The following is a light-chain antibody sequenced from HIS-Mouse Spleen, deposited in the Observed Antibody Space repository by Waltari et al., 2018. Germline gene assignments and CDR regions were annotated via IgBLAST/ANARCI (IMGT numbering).Light chain of an antibody. CDR3: QQYYSTPYT. Sequence: DIVMTQSPDPLAVSLSERATINCKSSQSVLYSTNNKNYLAWYQQKPGQPPKLLIYLASNRASGVPDRFSGSGSGTDFTLNISSLQAEDVAVYYCQQYYSTPYTFGQGTKLEIK. CDR1: QSVLYSTNNKNY. V-gene: IGKV4-1*01. CDR2: LAS. J-gene: IGKJ2*01.